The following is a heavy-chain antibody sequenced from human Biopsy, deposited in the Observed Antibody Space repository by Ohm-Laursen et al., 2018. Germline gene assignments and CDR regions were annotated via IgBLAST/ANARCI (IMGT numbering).Heavy chain of an antibody. CDR2: INHRGST. Sequence: VTLSLTWAVYGGSVSGYYWGWIGQPPGKGLEWIGEINHRGSTNYNPSLKSRVTISVDTSKNQFSLKLRSVTAADTAVYYCARAVDYYDPYHFYGLDVWGQGTTVTVSS. CDR3: ARAVDYYDPYHFYGLDV. D-gene: IGHD3-16*01. V-gene: IGHV4-34*01. J-gene: IGHJ6*02. CDR1: GGSVSGYY.